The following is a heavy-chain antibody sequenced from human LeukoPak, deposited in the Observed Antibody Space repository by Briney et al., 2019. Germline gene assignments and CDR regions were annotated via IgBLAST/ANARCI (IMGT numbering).Heavy chain of an antibody. CDR1: GYTFTSYY. CDR3: ARGNYDILTGYLYYFDY. V-gene: IGHV1-46*01. CDR2: INPSGGST. J-gene: IGHJ4*02. D-gene: IGHD3-9*01. Sequence: GASVKVSCKASGYTFTSYYMHWVRQAPGQGLEWVGIINPSGGSTSYAQKFQGRVTMTRDTSTSTVYMELSSLRSEDTAVYYCARGNYDILTGYLYYFDYWGQGTLVTVSS.